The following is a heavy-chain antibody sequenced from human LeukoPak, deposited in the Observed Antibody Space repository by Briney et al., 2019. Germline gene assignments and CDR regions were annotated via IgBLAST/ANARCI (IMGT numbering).Heavy chain of an antibody. CDR3: VRSAVAGTLGYFDY. J-gene: IGHJ4*02. V-gene: IGHV1-2*04. CDR1: GYTFTGYY. CDR2: INPNSGGT. Sequence: GASVEVSCKASGYTFTGYYMHWVRQAPGQGLEWMGWINPNSGGTNYAQKFQGWVTMTRDTSISTAYMELSRLRSDDTAVYYCVRSAVAGTLGYFDYWGQGTLVTVSS. D-gene: IGHD6-19*01.